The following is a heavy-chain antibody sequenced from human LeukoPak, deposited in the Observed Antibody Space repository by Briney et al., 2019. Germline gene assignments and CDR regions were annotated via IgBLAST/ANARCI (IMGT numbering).Heavy chain of an antibody. J-gene: IGHJ6*03. D-gene: IGHD3-10*01. Sequence: PSETLSLTCTVSGHSFSSCYWSWIRQPPGKGLEWIGYIYYSGSTNYNPYVKSRVHISVDTSKNQFSLKLSSVTAAATAVYYCAGGVKAGAYYYYYYRDVWGKGTTVSISS. V-gene: IGHV4-59*12. CDR2: IYYSGST. CDR3: AGGVKAGAYYYYYYRDV. CDR1: GHSFSSCY.